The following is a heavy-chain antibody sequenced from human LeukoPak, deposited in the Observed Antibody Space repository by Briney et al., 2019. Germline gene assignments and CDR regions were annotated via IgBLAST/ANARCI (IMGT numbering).Heavy chain of an antibody. CDR3: TRAGGSAPGDY. D-gene: IGHD3-10*01. CDR2: TTSDGSTT. V-gene: IGHV3-74*01. CDR1: GFTFSSYW. Sequence: PGGSLRLSCAASGFTFSSYWMHWVRQAPGKGLVWVSRTTSDGSTTSYADSVKGRFTISRDNAKNTLYLQMNSLRAEDTAVYYCTRAGGSAPGDYWGQGTLVTVSS. J-gene: IGHJ4*02.